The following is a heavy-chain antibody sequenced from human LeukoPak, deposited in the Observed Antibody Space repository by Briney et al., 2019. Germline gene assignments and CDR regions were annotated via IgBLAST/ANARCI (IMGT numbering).Heavy chain of an antibody. V-gene: IGHV3-30*18. CDR3: AKDRYRHYYGSGTYYKGYGVDV. CDR1: GFTLSNYG. D-gene: IGHD3-10*01. Sequence: PGGSLRLTCAASGFTLSNYGIHWVRQAPGKGLEWVAVISHDADNKYYGDSVKGRFTIARDNSKNTLSLQMDSLRAEDTAVYFCAKDRYRHYYGSGTYYKGYGVDVWGQGTTVIVSS. J-gene: IGHJ6*02. CDR2: ISHDADNK.